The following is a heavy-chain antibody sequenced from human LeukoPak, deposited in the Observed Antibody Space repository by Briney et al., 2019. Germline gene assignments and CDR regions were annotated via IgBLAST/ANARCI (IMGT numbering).Heavy chain of an antibody. J-gene: IGHJ4*02. CDR3: ARDEAVAGTGDY. CDR1: GYTFTSYY. CDR2: INPSGGST. V-gene: IGHV1-46*01. Sequence: AASVKVSCTASGYTFTSYYMHWVRQAPGQGLEWMGIINPSGGSTSYAQKFQGRATMTRDTSTSTVYMELSSLRSEDTAVYYCARDEAVAGTGDYWGQGTLVTVSS. D-gene: IGHD6-19*01.